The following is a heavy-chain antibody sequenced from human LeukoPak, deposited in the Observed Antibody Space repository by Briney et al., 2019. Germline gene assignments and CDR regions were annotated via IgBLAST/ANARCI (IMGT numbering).Heavy chain of an antibody. CDR1: GFTFGDYV. Sequence: GGSLRLSCTASGFTFGDYVISWVRQAPGKGLEWVGFIRSKAYGGTTKNTASVKGRFTISRDDSKSIAYLQMNSLKTEDTAVYYCTRDQYHYYDSSGYYPLEYWGQGTLVTVSS. CDR3: TRDQYHYYDSSGYYPLEY. J-gene: IGHJ4*02. D-gene: IGHD3-22*01. CDR2: IRSKAYGGTT. V-gene: IGHV3-49*04.